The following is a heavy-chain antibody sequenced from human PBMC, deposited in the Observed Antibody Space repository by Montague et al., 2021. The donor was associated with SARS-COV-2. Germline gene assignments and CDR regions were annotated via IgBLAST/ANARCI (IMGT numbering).Heavy chain of an antibody. J-gene: IGHJ4*02. CDR1: GFTFSSHS. CDR2: ISSSSSYI. D-gene: IGHD3-10*01. CDR3: ARDGRFGELDY. V-gene: IGHV3-21*01. Sequence: SLRLSCAASGFTFSSHSMKWVRQAPGKGLEWVSSISSSSSYIYYADSVKGRFTISRDNAKNSLYLQMNSLRAEDTAVYYCARDGRFGELDYWGQGTLVTVST.